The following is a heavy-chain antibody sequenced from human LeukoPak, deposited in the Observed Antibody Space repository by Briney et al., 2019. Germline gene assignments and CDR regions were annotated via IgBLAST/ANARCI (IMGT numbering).Heavy chain of an antibody. Sequence: ASVKVSCKASGYTFTGYYMHWVRQAPGQGLEWMGWINPNSGGTNYAQKFQGRVTMTRDTSISTAYMELSSLTSDDTAVYYCARGGTLRFLEWLFSFDSWGQGTLVTVSS. D-gene: IGHD3-3*01. J-gene: IGHJ4*02. CDR2: INPNSGGT. CDR1: GYTFTGYY. CDR3: ARGGTLRFLEWLFSFDS. V-gene: IGHV1-2*02.